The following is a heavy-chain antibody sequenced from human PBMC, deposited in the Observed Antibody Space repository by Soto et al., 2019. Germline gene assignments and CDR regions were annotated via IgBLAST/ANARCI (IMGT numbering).Heavy chain of an antibody. CDR3: ARAGQTTVTTHYSYGIDV. J-gene: IGHJ6*01. D-gene: IGHD4-4*01. CDR1: GYTFTGYY. V-gene: IGHV1-2*04. Sequence: ASVKVSCKASGYTFTGYYMHWVRQAPGQGLEWMGWINPNSGGTNYAQKFQGWVTMTRDTSISTAYMELSRLRSDDTAVYYCARAGQTTVTTHYSYGIDVWEQGTTVTVSS. CDR2: INPNSGGT.